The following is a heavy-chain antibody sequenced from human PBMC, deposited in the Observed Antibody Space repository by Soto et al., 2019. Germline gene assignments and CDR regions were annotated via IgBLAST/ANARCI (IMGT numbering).Heavy chain of an antibody. Sequence: ASVKVSCKASGGTFYTYTFSWVRQAPGQGLEWMGSITPIYPTTNYAERFQGRLTITADGSTHTAYMDLTSLTSEDTAVYYCARIPRFSFPTSDDLDSWGQGTLVTVSS. D-gene: IGHD5-18*01. CDR1: GGTFYTYT. V-gene: IGHV1-69*13. CDR2: ITPIYPTT. CDR3: ARIPRFSFPTSDDLDS. J-gene: IGHJ4*02.